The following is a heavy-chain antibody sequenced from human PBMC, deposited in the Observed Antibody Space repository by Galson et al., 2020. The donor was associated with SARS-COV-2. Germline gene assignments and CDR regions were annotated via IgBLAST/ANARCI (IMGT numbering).Heavy chain of an antibody. V-gene: IGHV4-34*01. CDR1: GGSFSGYF. CDR3: ARGLDGTGRFNGWDY. D-gene: IGHD2-8*02. CDR2: VNHNGST. Sequence: SATLSLTCAVYGGSFSGYFWSWIRQPPGKGLEWIGEVNHNGSTNYNPSLKSRVTISVDTSKNQFSLKLSSVTAADPAVYYCARGLDGTGRFNGWDYWSRGTLVTVSS. J-gene: IGHJ4*02.